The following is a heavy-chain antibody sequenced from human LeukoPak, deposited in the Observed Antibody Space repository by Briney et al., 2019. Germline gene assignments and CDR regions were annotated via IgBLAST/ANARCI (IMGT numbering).Heavy chain of an antibody. J-gene: IGHJ4*02. CDR2: IYARVTT. CDR3: ARDSYSTSCYDY. V-gene: IGHV4-4*07. D-gene: IGHD2-2*01. CDR1: GGSITNNF. Sequence: SETLSLTCTVSGGSITNNFWSWIRQPAGKGLEWIGRIYARVTTDYNPSLKSRVTLSVDTSKNEFSLKLSSVTAADTAVYYCARDSYSTSCYDYWGQGILVTVSS.